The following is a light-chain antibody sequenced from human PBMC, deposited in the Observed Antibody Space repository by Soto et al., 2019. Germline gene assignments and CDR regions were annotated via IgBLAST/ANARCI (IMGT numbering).Light chain of an antibody. CDR1: TIDVGSYSL. CDR2: EAS. J-gene: IGLJ1*01. V-gene: IGLV2-23*01. CDR3: YSYGGSYYV. Sequence: QSALTQPASVSGSPGQSITISCTGTTIDVGSYSLVSWYQHHPGKAPQLMIYEASKRSSGVSNRFSGSKSGNTASLTISGLQAEDEADYYCYSYGGSYYVFGTGTKVTVL.